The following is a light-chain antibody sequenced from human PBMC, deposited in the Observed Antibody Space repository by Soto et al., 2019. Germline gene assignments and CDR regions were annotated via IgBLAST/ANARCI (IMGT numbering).Light chain of an antibody. Sequence: QSALTQPASVSGSPGQSITISCTGTSSDVGSYNLVSWYQQDPGKAPKLLIYDVNKRPSGLSNRFSGSKSGNTASLTISGLQADDEAHYYCCSYATSSTWVFGGGTKVTVL. CDR3: CSYATSSTWV. CDR1: SSDVGSYNL. CDR2: DVN. J-gene: IGLJ3*02. V-gene: IGLV2-23*02.